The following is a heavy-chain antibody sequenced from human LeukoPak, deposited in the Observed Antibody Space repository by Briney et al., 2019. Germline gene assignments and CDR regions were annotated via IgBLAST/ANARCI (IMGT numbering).Heavy chain of an antibody. V-gene: IGHV4-34*01. Sequence: SETLSLTCAVYGGSFSGYYWSWIRQPPGKGLEWIGEINHSGSTNYNPSLKSRVTISVDTSKNQFSPKLSSVTAADTAVYYCARIAARRLGPFVYYHYYYMDVWGKGTTVTVSS. CDR1: GGSFSGYY. CDR3: ARIAARRLGPFVYYHYYYMDV. CDR2: INHSGST. D-gene: IGHD6-6*01. J-gene: IGHJ6*03.